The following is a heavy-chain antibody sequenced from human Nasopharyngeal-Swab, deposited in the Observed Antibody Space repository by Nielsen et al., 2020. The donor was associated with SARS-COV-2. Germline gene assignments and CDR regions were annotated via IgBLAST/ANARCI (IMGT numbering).Heavy chain of an antibody. CDR2: ITWNNGP. CDR3: ARGNVARDYYYGMDV. V-gene: IGHV3-9*01. CDR1: GFTYDDYA. J-gene: IGHJ6*02. Sequence: SLKISCAASGFTYDDYAMHWVRQAPGKGLEWVSGITWNNGPAYTDSVKGRFTISRDNAKNSLYLQMNSLRAEDTAVYYCARGNVARDYYYGMDVWGQGTTVTVSS.